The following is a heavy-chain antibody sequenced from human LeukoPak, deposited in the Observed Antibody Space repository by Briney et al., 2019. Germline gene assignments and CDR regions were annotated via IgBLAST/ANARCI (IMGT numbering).Heavy chain of an antibody. CDR1: GYTFTSYY. CDR2: INPSGGST. D-gene: IGHD6-13*01. V-gene: IGHV1-46*01. Sequence: ASVKVSCEASGYTFTSYYMHWVRQAPGQGLEWMGIINPSGGSTSYAQKFQGRVTMTRDTSTSTVYMELSSLRSEDTAVYYCARGSPQGGPAGNWFDPWGQGTLVTVSS. J-gene: IGHJ5*02. CDR3: ARGSPQGGPAGNWFDP.